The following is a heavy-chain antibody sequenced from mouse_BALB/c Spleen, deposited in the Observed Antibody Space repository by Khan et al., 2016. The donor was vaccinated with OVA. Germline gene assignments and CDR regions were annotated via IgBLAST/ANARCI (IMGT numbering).Heavy chain of an antibody. V-gene: IGHV5-6-5*01. J-gene: IGHJ2*01. D-gene: IGHD1-1*01. Sequence: EVELVESGGGLVKPGGSLKLSCAASGFTFSSYAMSWVRQTPEKRLEWVASISSGVSTYYPDSVKGRFTISRDNARNILYLQMTSQRSEDTAMYYGARVYGSSGVDYWGQGTTLTVS. CDR3: ARVYGSSGVDY. CDR2: ISSGVST. CDR1: GFTFSSYA.